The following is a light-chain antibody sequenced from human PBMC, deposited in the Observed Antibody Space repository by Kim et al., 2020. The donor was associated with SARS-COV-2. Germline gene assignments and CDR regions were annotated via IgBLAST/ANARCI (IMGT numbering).Light chain of an antibody. V-gene: IGLV3-25*03. Sequence: PGQTARITCSGNALPKQYTCWYQQKPGQAPVLMIYKDSERPSGIPERFSGSSSGTTVTLTISGVQAEDEADYYCQSADIATASRVFGGGTQLTVL. CDR3: QSADIATASRV. J-gene: IGLJ3*02. CDR2: KDS. CDR1: ALPKQY.